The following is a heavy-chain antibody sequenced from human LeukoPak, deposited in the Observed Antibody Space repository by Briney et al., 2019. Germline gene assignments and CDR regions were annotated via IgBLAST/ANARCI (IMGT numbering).Heavy chain of an antibody. Sequence: SVKVSCKASGGTFSSYAISWVRQAPGQGLEWMGGIIPIFGTANYAQKFQGRVTITADESTSTAYMELSSLRSEDTAVYYCARDGGYYDSSGYSSPDAFDIWGQGTMVTVSS. CDR3: ARDGGYYDSSGYSSPDAFDI. CDR1: GGTFSSYA. J-gene: IGHJ3*02. CDR2: IIPIFGTA. D-gene: IGHD3-22*01. V-gene: IGHV1-69*13.